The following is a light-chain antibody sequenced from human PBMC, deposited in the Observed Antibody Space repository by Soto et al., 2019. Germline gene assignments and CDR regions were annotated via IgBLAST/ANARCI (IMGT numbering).Light chain of an antibody. Sequence: QSALTQPPSASGSPGQSVTISCTGTSSDVGGYNYVSWHQQHPGKAPKLMIYEVSKRPSGVPDRFSGSKSGNTASLTVSGLQAEDEADYYCSSYAGSNAHYVFGTGTKVTVL. V-gene: IGLV2-8*01. J-gene: IGLJ1*01. CDR2: EVS. CDR1: SSDVGGYNY. CDR3: SSYAGSNAHYV.